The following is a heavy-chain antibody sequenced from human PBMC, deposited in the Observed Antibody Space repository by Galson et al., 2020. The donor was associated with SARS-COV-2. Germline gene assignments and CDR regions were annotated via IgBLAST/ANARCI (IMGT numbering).Heavy chain of an antibody. D-gene: IGHD3-3*01. J-gene: IGHJ6*03. Sequence: SETLSLTCTVSGGSISSNSYYWGWIRQPPGKGLEWIGSIYYSGSTYYNPSLKSRVTISVDTSKNHFSLKLSSMTAADTAVYYCARVCEGGSTVFGVVSGAYYYYMDVWGKGTTVTVSS. CDR1: GGSISSNSYY. CDR2: IYYSGST. CDR3: ARVCEGGSTVFGVVSGAYYYYMDV. V-gene: IGHV4-39*07.